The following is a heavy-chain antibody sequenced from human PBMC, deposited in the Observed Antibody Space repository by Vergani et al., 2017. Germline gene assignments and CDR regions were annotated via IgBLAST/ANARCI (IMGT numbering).Heavy chain of an antibody. D-gene: IGHD2-2*01. J-gene: IGHJ6*03. CDR2: IIPIFGTA. CDR1: GGTFSSYA. Sequence: QGQLAQSGAEVKKPGSSVKVSCKASGGTFSSYAISWVRQAPGQGLEWMGGIIPIFGTANYAQKFQGRVTITADESTSTAYMELSSLRSEDTAVYYCAVGDCSSTSCYGLVGYYYYYMDVWGKGTTVTVSS. V-gene: IGHV1-69*12. CDR3: AVGDCSSTSCYGLVGYYYYYMDV.